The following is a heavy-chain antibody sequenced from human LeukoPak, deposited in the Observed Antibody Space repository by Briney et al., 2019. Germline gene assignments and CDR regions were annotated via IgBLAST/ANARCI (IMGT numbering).Heavy chain of an antibody. V-gene: IGHV4-39*02. D-gene: IGHD3-10*01. J-gene: IGHJ5*02. CDR2: IYYSGST. CDR3: AREPSPDYYGSGSYSEGWFDP. CDR1: GGSITNTNYY. Sequence: PSETLSLTCTVSGGSITNTNYYWAWIRQPPGKGLEWIGTIYYSGSTHDNPSLKGRVTISVDTSKTQFSLKLSSVTAADTAVYFCAREPSPDYYGSGSYSEGWFDPWGQGTLVTVSS.